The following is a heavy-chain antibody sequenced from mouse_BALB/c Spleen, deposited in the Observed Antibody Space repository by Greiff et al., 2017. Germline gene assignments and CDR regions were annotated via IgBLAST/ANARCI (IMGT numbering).Heavy chain of an antibody. J-gene: IGHJ1*01. Sequence: EVQLQQSGAELVKPGASVKLSCTASGFNIKDTYMHWVKQRPEQGLEWIGRIDPANGNTNYDPKFQGKATITADTSSNTAYLQLSSLTSEDTAVYYCARYGSSFDWYFDVWGAGTTVTVSS. V-gene: IGHV14-3*02. CDR3: ARYGSSFDWYFDV. CDR2: IDPANGNT. D-gene: IGHD1-1*01. CDR1: GFNIKDTY.